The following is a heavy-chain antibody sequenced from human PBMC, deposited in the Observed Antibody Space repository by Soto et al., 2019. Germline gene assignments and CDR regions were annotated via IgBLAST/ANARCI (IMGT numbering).Heavy chain of an antibody. V-gene: IGHV3-13*01. J-gene: IGHJ3*02. D-gene: IGHD3-22*01. CDR1: GFTFSSYD. Sequence: GGSLRLSCAASGFTFSSYDIHWVRQATGKGREWVSAIVTAGDTYYPGSVKGRFTISRENAKNSLYLQMNSLRAGDTAVYYCARAKGYYYASRDPTAFDIWGQGTMVTVSS. CDR2: IVTAGDT. CDR3: ARAKGYYYASRDPTAFDI.